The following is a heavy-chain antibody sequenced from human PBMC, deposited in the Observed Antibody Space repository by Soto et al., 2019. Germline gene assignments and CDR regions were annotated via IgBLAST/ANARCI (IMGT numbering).Heavy chain of an antibody. Sequence: GSLRLSCAASGFTFSSYAMSWVRQAPGKGLEWVSAISGSGGSTYYADSVKGRFTISRDNSKNTLYLQMNSLRAEDTAVYYCAKGSVVVVAATYFDYWGQGTLVTVSS. D-gene: IGHD2-15*01. CDR1: GFTFSSYA. V-gene: IGHV3-23*01. CDR3: AKGSVVVVAATYFDY. J-gene: IGHJ4*02. CDR2: ISGSGGST.